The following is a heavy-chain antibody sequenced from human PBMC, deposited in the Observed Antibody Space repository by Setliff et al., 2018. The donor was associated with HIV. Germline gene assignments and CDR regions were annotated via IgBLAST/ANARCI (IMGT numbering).Heavy chain of an antibody. CDR1: GFTFSSYW. D-gene: IGHD3-22*01. J-gene: IGHJ4*02. Sequence: GGSLRLSCAASGFTFSSYWMHWVRQAPGKGLVWVFGMNTDGSSTRYADSVKGRSTISRDNAKNMLYLQMNSLRAEDTAVYYCAKDRYYDSSGSPFDYWGQGTLVTVSS. CDR2: MNTDGSST. CDR3: AKDRYYDSSGSPFDY. V-gene: IGHV3-74*01.